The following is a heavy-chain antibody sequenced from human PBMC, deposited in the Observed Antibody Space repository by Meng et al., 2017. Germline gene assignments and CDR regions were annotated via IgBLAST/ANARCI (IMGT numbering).Heavy chain of an antibody. CDR3: ARDTVEAYCGGDCCPLGY. V-gene: IGHV4-34*01. CDR2: INRSGCT. J-gene: IGHJ4*02. CDR1: VWSFGGCY. D-gene: IGHD2-21*02. Sequence: QWGAGLFAPSETLSRTWAGYVWSFGGCYWIQIRQPPGKGLGWIGEINRSGCTNYTPSLKLRVTTSVDTSKNQFSLKLSSVTAADTAVYYCARDTVEAYCGGDCCPLGYWGQGTLVTVSS.